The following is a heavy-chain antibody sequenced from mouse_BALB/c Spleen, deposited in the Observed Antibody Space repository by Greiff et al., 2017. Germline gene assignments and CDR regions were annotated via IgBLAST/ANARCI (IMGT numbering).Heavy chain of an antibody. Sequence: EVKLMESGGGLVQPGGSRKLSCAASGFTFSSFGMHWVRQAPEKGLEWVAYISSGSSTIYYADTVKGRFTISRDNPKNTLFLQMTSLRSEDTAMYYCARVGGNSAWFAYWGQGTLVTVSA. CDR1: GFTFSSFG. CDR3: ARVGGNSAWFAY. CDR2: ISSGSSTI. D-gene: IGHD2-1*01. V-gene: IGHV5-17*02. J-gene: IGHJ3*01.